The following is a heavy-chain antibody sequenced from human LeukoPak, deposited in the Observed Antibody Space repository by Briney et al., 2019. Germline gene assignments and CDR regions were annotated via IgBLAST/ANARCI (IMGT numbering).Heavy chain of an antibody. Sequence: ASVKVSCKASGYSLTSYGVSWVRPAPGQGLEWLGWISTYNGNTNYAQKFQGRATMTTDTSTSKVYMELRSLRSDETAVYYCARAVPTAAGGYYMDVWGKGTTVNVSS. J-gene: IGHJ6*03. CDR1: GYSLTSYG. D-gene: IGHD2-2*01. V-gene: IGHV1-18*01. CDR3: ARAVPTAAGGYYMDV. CDR2: ISTYNGNT.